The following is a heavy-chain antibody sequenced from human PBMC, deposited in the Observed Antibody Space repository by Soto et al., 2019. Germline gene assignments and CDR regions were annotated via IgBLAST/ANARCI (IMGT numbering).Heavy chain of an antibody. CDR3: AKDLRYSSSPYYYYYYGMDV. V-gene: IGHV3-53*01. CDR1: GFTVSSNY. CDR2: IYSGGST. D-gene: IGHD6-6*01. Sequence: SGGSLRLSCAASGFTVSSNYMSWVRQAPGKGLEWVSVIYSGGSTYYADSVKGRFTISRDNSKNTLYLQMNSLRAEDTAVYYCAKDLRYSSSPYYYYYYGMDVWGQGTTVTVSS. J-gene: IGHJ6*02.